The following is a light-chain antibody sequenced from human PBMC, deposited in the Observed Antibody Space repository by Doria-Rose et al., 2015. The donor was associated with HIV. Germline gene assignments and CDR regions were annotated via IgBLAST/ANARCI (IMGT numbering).Light chain of an antibody. V-gene: IGKV3-20*01. Sequence: TQSPGTLSLSPGERATLSCRASQRVKSSYLAWYQQQPGQAPRLLIYDASTRATGIPDRLSGSWSWTDFTLTISRLEPEDVAVYYCQQYGTSRGAFGQGTRLEI. CDR1: QRVKSSY. CDR2: DAS. J-gene: IGKJ5*01. CDR3: QQYGTSRGA.